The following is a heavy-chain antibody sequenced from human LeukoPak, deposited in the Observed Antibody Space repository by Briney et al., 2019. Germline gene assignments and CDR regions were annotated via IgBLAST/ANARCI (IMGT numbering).Heavy chain of an antibody. Sequence: GGSLRLSCAASGFTFSSYAMHWVRQAPGKGLEWVAIISYDGSNEYYADSVKGRFTISRDNSKNTLYLQMNSLRAEDTALYYCATNVDTSDDYWGQGTLVTVSS. CDR3: ATNVDTSDDY. CDR1: GFTFSSYA. D-gene: IGHD5-18*01. CDR2: ISYDGSNE. V-gene: IGHV3-30*04. J-gene: IGHJ4*02.